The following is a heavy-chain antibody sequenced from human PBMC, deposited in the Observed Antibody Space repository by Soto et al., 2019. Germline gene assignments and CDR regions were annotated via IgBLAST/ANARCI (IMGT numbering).Heavy chain of an antibody. CDR3: ARQAERYCSGGSCYLRQDAFDI. CDR1: GGSISSYY. Sequence: SETLSLTCTVSGGSISSYYWSWIRQPPGKGLERIGYIYYSGSTNYNPSFKSRVTISVDTSKNQFSLKLSSVTAADTAVYYCARQAERYCSGGSCYLRQDAFDIWGQGTMVTVSS. CDR2: IYYSGST. D-gene: IGHD2-15*01. V-gene: IGHV4-59*08. J-gene: IGHJ3*02.